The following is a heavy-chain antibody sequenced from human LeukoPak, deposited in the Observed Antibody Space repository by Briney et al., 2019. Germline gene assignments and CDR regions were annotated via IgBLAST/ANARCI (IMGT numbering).Heavy chain of an antibody. CDR3: ARPAKDSSGYSDAFDI. Sequence: ASVKVSCKASGYTFTGYYMHWVRQAPGQGLEWMGWINPNSGGTNYAQKFQGRDTMTRDTSISTAYMELSRLRSDDTAVYYCARPAKDSSGYSDAFDIWGQGTMVTVSS. CDR2: INPNSGGT. V-gene: IGHV1-2*02. J-gene: IGHJ3*02. D-gene: IGHD3-22*01. CDR1: GYTFTGYY.